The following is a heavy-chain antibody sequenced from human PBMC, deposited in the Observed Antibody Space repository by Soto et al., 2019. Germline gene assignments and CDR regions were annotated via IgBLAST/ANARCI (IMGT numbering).Heavy chain of an antibody. V-gene: IGHV1-8*01. CDR2: MNPNSGNT. J-gene: IGHJ6*02. CDR3: ARGYRFIVEDYYYYGMDV. Sequence: QVQLVQSGAEVKKPGASVKVSCKASGYTFTSYDINWVRQATGQGLEWMGWMNPNSGNTGYAQKFQGRVTMTRNTSISTAYMELSSLRSEDTAVYYCARGYRFIVEDYYYYGMDVWGQGTTVTVSS. D-gene: IGHD1-26*01. CDR1: GYTFTSYD.